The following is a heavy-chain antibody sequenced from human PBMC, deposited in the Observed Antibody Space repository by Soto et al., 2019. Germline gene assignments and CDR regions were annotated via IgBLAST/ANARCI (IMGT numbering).Heavy chain of an antibody. J-gene: IGHJ6*03. CDR3: ARGYSYGLPYYYYMDG. Sequence: EVQLVESGGGLVQPGGSLRLSCAASGFTVSSNYMSWVRQAPGKGLEWVSVIYSGGSTYYADSVKGRFTISRDNSKNTLYLQMNSLRAEYTAVYYCARGYSYGLPYYYYMDGWGTGNTVTASS. CDR2: IYSGGST. CDR1: GFTVSSNY. V-gene: IGHV3-66*01. D-gene: IGHD5-18*01.